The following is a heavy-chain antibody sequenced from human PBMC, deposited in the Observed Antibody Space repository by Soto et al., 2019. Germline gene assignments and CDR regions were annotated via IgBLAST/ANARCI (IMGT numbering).Heavy chain of an antibody. D-gene: IGHD5-18*01. CDR2: IYYSGST. CDR1: GGSISSSSYY. Sequence: PSETLSLTCTVSGGSISSSSYYWGWIRQPPGKGLEWIGSIYYSGSTYYNPSLKSRVTISVDTSKNQFSLKLSSVTAADTAVYYCARHYGYEGFDYWGQGTLVTVSS. CDR3: ARHYGYEGFDY. V-gene: IGHV4-39*01. J-gene: IGHJ4*02.